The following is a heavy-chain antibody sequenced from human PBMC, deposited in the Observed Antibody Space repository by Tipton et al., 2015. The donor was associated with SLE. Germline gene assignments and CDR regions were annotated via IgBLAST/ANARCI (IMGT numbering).Heavy chain of an antibody. Sequence: TLSLTCTVSGGSISSGSYYWSWTRQPAGKGLEWIGRIYTSGGTNYNPSLKSRVTISVDTSKNQFSLKLSSVTAADTAVYYCARGGVGATSHWGQGTLVTVSS. V-gene: IGHV4-61*02. CDR3: ARGGVGATSH. D-gene: IGHD1-26*01. CDR1: GGSISSGSYY. J-gene: IGHJ4*02. CDR2: IYTSGGT.